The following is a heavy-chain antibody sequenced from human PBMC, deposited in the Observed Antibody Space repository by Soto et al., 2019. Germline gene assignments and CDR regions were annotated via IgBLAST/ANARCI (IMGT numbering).Heavy chain of an antibody. CDR2: IHAGNGHT. Sequence: QVQLVQSGAEVKKPGASVKISCKPSGYTFIDYGIHWLRQAPGQSLEWMGWIHAGNGHTRYSEKLQGRVTITRDTSGSTGYMELRSLTSEDTAVYYCARDRDTTTTVWFDPWGQGTLVTVSS. D-gene: IGHD4-17*01. V-gene: IGHV1-3*01. J-gene: IGHJ5*02. CDR1: GYTFIDYG. CDR3: ARDRDTTTTVWFDP.